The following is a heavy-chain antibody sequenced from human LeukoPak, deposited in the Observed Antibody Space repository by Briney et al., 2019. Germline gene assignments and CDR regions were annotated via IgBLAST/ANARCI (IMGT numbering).Heavy chain of an antibody. Sequence: SETLSLTCAVSGYSISSGYYWGWIRQPPGKGLEWIGSIYHSGSTYYNPSLKSRVTISVDTSKNQFSLKLSSVTAADTAVYYCARIPSYGDAIDYWGQGTLVTVSS. V-gene: IGHV4-38-2*01. CDR3: ARIPSYGDAIDY. D-gene: IGHD4-17*01. CDR1: GYSISSGYY. J-gene: IGHJ4*02. CDR2: IYHSGST.